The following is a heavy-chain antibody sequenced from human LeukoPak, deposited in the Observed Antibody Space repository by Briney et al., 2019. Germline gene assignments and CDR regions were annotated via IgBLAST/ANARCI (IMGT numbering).Heavy chain of an antibody. J-gene: IGHJ6*03. CDR2: IYHSGST. V-gene: IGHV4-38-2*02. CDR3: ASGRCSSTSCYASYYYYMDV. D-gene: IGHD2-2*01. Sequence: SETLSLTCTVSGYSISSGYYWGWIRQPPGKGLEWIGSIYHSGSTYYNPSLKSRVTISVDTSKNQFSLKLSSVTAAGTAVYYCASGRCSSTSCYASYYYYMDVWGKGTKVTVSS. CDR1: GYSISSGYY.